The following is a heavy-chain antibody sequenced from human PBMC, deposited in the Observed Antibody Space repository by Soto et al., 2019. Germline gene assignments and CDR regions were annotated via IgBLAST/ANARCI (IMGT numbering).Heavy chain of an antibody. J-gene: IGHJ5*02. Sequence: QANLQESGPGLVKPSETLSLTCTVSGDSIRDGGYYWAWIRQRPGKGLEWMGYIYFTGKTNYNPSLGNRLTMSVDMSRRQLYLRLTSVTAADTAVYFCAKDPSPQPIPAVTPGWFDPWGQGISVTVSS. CDR2: IYFTGKT. V-gene: IGHV4-31*03. CDR3: AKDPSPQPIPAVTPGWFDP. D-gene: IGHD4-4*01. CDR1: GDSIRDGGYY.